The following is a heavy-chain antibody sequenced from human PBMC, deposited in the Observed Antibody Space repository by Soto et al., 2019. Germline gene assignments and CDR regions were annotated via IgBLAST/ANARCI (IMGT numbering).Heavy chain of an antibody. D-gene: IGHD3-3*01. CDR2: IIPIFGTA. V-gene: IGHV1-69*12. CDR1: GGTFSSYA. Sequence: QVQLVQSGAEVKKPGSSVKVSCKASGGTFSSYAISWVRQAPGQGLEWMGGIIPIFGTANYAQKFQGRVTITADESXSXVYMELSSLRSEDTAVYYCARDPSTIFGPGGYGMDVWGQGTTVTVSS. J-gene: IGHJ6*02. CDR3: ARDPSTIFGPGGYGMDV.